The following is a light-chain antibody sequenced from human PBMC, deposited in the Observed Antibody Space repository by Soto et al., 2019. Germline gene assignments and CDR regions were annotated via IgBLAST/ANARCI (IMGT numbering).Light chain of an antibody. CDR1: ISNIGKDT. Sequence: QSVLTQPPSVSGTPGLRVNISCSGGISNIGKDTVNWYQQLPGTAPKLLIYGNSNRPSGVPDRFSGSKSGTSASLAITGLQAEDEADYYCQSYDSSLSVLFGGGTKLTVL. J-gene: IGLJ2*01. CDR3: QSYDSSLSVL. V-gene: IGLV1-40*01. CDR2: GNS.